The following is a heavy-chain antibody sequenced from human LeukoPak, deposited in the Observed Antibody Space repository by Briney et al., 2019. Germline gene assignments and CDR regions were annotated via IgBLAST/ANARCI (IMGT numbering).Heavy chain of an antibody. Sequence: SVKVSCKASGGTFSSYAISWVRQAPGQGLEWMGRIIPIFGTANYAQKFQGRVTITTGESTSTAYMELSSLRSEDTAVCYCASYDSSGYYPHYDYWGQGTLVTVSS. D-gene: IGHD3-22*01. CDR2: IIPIFGTA. V-gene: IGHV1-69*05. CDR1: GGTFSSYA. CDR3: ASYDSSGYYPHYDY. J-gene: IGHJ4*02.